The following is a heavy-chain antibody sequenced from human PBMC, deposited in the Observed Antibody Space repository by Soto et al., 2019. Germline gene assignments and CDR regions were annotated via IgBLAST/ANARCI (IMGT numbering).Heavy chain of an antibody. CDR1: GGTFSSYA. V-gene: IGHV1-69*06. D-gene: IGHD3-22*01. Sequence: QVQLVQSGAEVKKPGSSVKVSCKASGGTFSSYAISWVRQAPGQGLEWMGGIIPIFGTANYAQKFQGRVTITAGKSTRTAYMELSSLRSEDTAVYYCASYLQYYYDSSGYSTLDYWGQGTLVTVSS. J-gene: IGHJ4*02. CDR3: ASYLQYYYDSSGYSTLDY. CDR2: IIPIFGTA.